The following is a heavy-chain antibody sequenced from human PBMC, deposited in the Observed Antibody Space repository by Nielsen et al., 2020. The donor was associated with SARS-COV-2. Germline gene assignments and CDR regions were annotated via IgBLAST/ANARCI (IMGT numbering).Heavy chain of an antibody. D-gene: IGHD6-13*01. CDR3: ARGLVHLVD. CDR2: IRSSTSYI. V-gene: IGHV3-21*01. Sequence: GGSLRLSCAASGFIFSTYTMNWVRQAPGKGLEWLSSIRSSTSYIYYADSVKGRFTISRDNAKNSLYLQMNSLRAEDTAVYYCARGLVHLVDWGQGTLVTVSS. J-gene: IGHJ4*02. CDR1: GFIFSTYT.